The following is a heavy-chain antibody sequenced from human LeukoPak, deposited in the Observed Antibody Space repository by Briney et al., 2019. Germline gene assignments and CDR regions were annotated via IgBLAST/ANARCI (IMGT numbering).Heavy chain of an antibody. Sequence: GGSLRLSCAASGFTFSSYWMSWVRQAPGKGLEWVANIKQDGSEKYYVDSVKGRFTISRDNAKNSLYLQMNSLRAEDTAVYYCARDLKGYCSSTSCYPYNWFDPWGQGTLVTVSS. D-gene: IGHD2-2*01. CDR2: IKQDGSEK. CDR1: GFTFSSYW. V-gene: IGHV3-7*01. CDR3: ARDLKGYCSSTSCYPYNWFDP. J-gene: IGHJ5*02.